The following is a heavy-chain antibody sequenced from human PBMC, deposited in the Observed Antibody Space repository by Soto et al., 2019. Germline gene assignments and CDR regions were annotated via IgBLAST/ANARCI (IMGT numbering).Heavy chain of an antibody. CDR3: AREQLTGTTYYYYYGMDV. CDR1: GFTFSDYY. V-gene: IGHV3-11*01. Sequence: QVQLVESGGGLVKPGGSLRLSCAASGFTFSDYYMSWIRQAPGKGLEWVSYISSSGSTIYYADSVKGRFTISRDNAKNTLYLQMHSLRAEDTAVYYCAREQLTGTTYYYYYGMDVWGQGTTVTVSS. J-gene: IGHJ6*02. CDR2: ISSSGSTI. D-gene: IGHD1-20*01.